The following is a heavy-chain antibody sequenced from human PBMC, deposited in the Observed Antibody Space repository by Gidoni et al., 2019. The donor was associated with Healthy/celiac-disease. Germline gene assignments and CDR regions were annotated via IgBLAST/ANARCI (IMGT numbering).Heavy chain of an antibody. Sequence: QVQLVQSGAEVQKPGASVKVSCKASGDTFTGSYMPWVRQAPGQGLEWMGRINPNSGGTNYAQKCQGRVTMTRDTSISTAYMELSRLRSDDTAVYYCARGEGAVAGHHYYYYGMDVWGQGTTVTVSS. V-gene: IGHV1-2*06. CDR3: ARGEGAVAGHHYYYYGMDV. J-gene: IGHJ6*02. CDR2: INPNSGGT. D-gene: IGHD6-19*01. CDR1: GDTFTGSY.